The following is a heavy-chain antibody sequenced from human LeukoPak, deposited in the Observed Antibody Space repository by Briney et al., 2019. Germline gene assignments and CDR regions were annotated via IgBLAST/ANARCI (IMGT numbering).Heavy chain of an antibody. J-gene: IGHJ5*02. CDR2: IYYSGST. Sequence: SETLSLTCTVSGGSISSYYWSWIRQPPGKGLEWIGYIYYSGSTNYNPSLKSRVTISVDTSKNQFSLKLSSVTAVDTVVYYCARVERYCSGGSCYSGWFDPWGQGTLVTVSS. CDR1: GGSISSYY. V-gene: IGHV4-59*01. D-gene: IGHD2-15*01. CDR3: ARVERYCSGGSCYSGWFDP.